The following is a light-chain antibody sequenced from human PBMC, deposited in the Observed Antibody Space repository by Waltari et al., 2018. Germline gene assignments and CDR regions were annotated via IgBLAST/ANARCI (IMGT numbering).Light chain of an antibody. CDR3: QQYNNWLYT. V-gene: IGKV3-15*01. J-gene: IGKJ2*01. CDR2: GAS. CDR1: QSVSGN. Sequence: EIVMTHSPATLSVSPGERATLSCRASQSVSGNSAWYQQKPGQAPRLLIYGASTRAPGIPARFSGSVSGTEFTLTISSLQSEDFAVYYCQQYNNWLYTFGQGTKLEIK.